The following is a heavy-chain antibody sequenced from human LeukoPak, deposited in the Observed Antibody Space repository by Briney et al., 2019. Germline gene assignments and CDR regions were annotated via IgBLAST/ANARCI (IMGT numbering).Heavy chain of an antibody. D-gene: IGHD2-15*01. V-gene: IGHV4-39*01. CDR2: IYYSGST. J-gene: IGHJ4*02. CDR3: ARQVLVVVANDY. CDR1: GGSISSSSYY. Sequence: SETLSLTCTVSGGSISSSSYYWGWIRQPPGKGLEWIGSIYYSGSTYYNPSLKSRVTISVDTSKNQFSLKLSSVTAADTAAYYCARQVLVVVANDYWGQGTLVTVSS.